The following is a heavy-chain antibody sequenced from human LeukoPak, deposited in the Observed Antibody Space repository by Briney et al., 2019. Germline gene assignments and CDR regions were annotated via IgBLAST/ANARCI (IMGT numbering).Heavy chain of an antibody. CDR3: ATDPIVVRYYGMDV. CDR1: GYTLTELS. V-gene: IGHV1-24*01. J-gene: IGHJ6*02. CDR2: FDPEDGET. Sequence: ASVKVSCKVSGYTLTELSMHWVRQAPGKGLEWMGGFDPEDGETIYAQKFQGRVTMTEDTSTDTAYMELSSLRSEDTAVYYCATDPIVVRYYGMDVWGQGTTVTVS. D-gene: IGHD2-2*01.